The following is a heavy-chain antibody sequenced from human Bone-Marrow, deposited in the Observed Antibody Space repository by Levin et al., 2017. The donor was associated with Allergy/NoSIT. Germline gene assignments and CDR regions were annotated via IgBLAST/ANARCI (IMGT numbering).Heavy chain of an antibody. CDR2: ISYDGSNK. V-gene: IGHV3-30*18. D-gene: IGHD2-15*01. J-gene: IGHJ4*02. Sequence: GGSLRLSCAASGFTFSSYGMHWVRQAPGKGLEWVAVISYDGSNKYYADSVKGRFTISRDNSKNTLYLQMNSLRAEDTAVYYCAKVRVVVAATDLIDYWGQGTLVTVSS. CDR3: AKVRVVVAATDLIDY. CDR1: GFTFSSYG.